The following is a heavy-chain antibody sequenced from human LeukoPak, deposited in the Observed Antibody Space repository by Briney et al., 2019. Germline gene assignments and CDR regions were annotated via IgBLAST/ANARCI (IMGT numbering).Heavy chain of an antibody. V-gene: IGHV3-33*01. CDR3: ARSGTGGMDV. J-gene: IGHJ6*02. Sequence: GGSLRLSCAASGFDFGSSGMHWVRQAPGKGLEWVGVIWYDGSNEYYGDSVKGRFTISGDNSRNTLSLEMNSLTSEDTAVYYCARSGTGGMDVWGQGTTVTVSS. CDR2: IWYDGSNE. CDR1: GFDFGSSG. D-gene: IGHD3-16*01.